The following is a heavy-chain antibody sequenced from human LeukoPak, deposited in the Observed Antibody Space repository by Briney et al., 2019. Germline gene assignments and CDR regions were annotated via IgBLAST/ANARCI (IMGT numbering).Heavy chain of an antibody. J-gene: IGHJ3*02. V-gene: IGHV4-59*01. CDR1: GGSISSYY. CDR3: ARAYLEWRAFDI. D-gene: IGHD3-3*01. CDR2: IYYSGST. Sequence: PSETLSLTCNVSGGSISSYYWSWIRQSPGKGLEWIGYIYYSGSTNYNPSLKSRVTISVDTSKNQFSLRLSSVTAADTAVYYCARAYLEWRAFDIWGQGTVVTVCS.